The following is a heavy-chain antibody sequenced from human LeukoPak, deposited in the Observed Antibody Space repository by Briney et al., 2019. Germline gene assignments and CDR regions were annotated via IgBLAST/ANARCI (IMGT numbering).Heavy chain of an antibody. J-gene: IGHJ3*02. CDR1: GFTARSNY. CDR2: IYSDGDT. D-gene: IGHD2-2*03. Sequence: GGSLRPSCAAPGFTARSNYRNWVRQAPGKGLGWVSIIYSDGDTYYTASVKGRFTISRDNSKNTLYLQMNSLRAEDTAVYYCARHQGGWITGGFDIWGQGTLVTVSS. V-gene: IGHV3-66*04. CDR3: ARHQGGWITGGFDI.